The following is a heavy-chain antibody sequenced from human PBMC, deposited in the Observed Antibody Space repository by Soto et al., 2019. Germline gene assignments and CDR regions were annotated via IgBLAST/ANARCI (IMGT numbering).Heavy chain of an antibody. CDR2: ISAYNGNP. CDR1: GYTFTSYG. CDR3: ARHPPVTAAGPDAFDN. J-gene: IGHJ3*02. Sequence: QVQLVQSGAEVKKPGASVKVSCKASGYTFTSYGISWVRQAPGQGLVWVGWISAYNGNPNYAQKLQGRVTMTTDTPTTTAYMELRGLKSDDTAVYSCARHPPVTAAGPDAFDNWGKGTMFTVSS. V-gene: IGHV1-18*01. D-gene: IGHD6-13*01.